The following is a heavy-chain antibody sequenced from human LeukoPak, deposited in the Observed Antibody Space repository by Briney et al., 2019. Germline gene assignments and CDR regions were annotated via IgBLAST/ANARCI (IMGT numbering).Heavy chain of an antibody. CDR3: ATRGTKWFGELLRDY. CDR1: GGSISSSSYY. CDR2: IYYSGST. D-gene: IGHD3-10*01. V-gene: IGHV4-39*01. J-gene: IGHJ4*02. Sequence: PSETLSLTCTVSGGSISSSSYYWGWIRQPPGKGLEWIGSIYYSGSTYYNPSLKSRVTISVDTSKNQFSLKLSSVTAADTAVYYCATRGTKWFGELLRDYWGQGTLVTVSS.